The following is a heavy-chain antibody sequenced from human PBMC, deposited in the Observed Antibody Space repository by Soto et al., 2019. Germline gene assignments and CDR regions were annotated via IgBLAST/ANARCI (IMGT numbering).Heavy chain of an antibody. D-gene: IGHD3-22*01. CDR2: IIPIFGTA. CDR3: PRPSSHPYYYDTSGYPNPLDY. J-gene: IGHJ4*02. CDR1: GGTFSSYA. V-gene: IGHV1-69*06. Sequence: GASVKVSCKASGGTFSSYAISWVRQAPGQGREWMGGIIPIFGTANYAQKFQGRVTITADKSTSTAYMELSSLRSEDTAVYYCPRPSSHPYYYDTSGYPNPLDYWGQGTLVTVSS.